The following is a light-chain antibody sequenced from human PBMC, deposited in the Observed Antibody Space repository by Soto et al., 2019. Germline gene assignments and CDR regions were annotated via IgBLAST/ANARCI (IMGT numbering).Light chain of an antibody. CDR1: QSLVYSDGNTY. CDR2: QIS. V-gene: IGKV2-30*01. CDR3: MQGTHWPYT. J-gene: IGKJ1*01. Sequence: DVALTQSPLSLPVTLGQPASISCRSSQSLVYSDGNTYLNWFQQRPGQSPRRLIYQISNRHSGVPDRFSGSGSGTDFTLEISRVEAEDVGLYYCMQGTHWPYTFGQGTKVDI.